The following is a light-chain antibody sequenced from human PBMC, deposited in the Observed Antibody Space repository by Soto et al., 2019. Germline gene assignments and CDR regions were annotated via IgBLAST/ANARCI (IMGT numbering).Light chain of an antibody. Sequence: EIVLTQSPGTLSLSPGERATLSCRASQSVSGRYLAWYQQKPGQAPRLLIEGASSRAAGIPDRFSGSESGPDFTLTISRVEPEDFAVYYSQQYESSPHNFGPGTRVEI. V-gene: IGKV3-20*01. J-gene: IGKJ3*01. CDR3: QQYESSPHN. CDR2: GAS. CDR1: QSVSGRY.